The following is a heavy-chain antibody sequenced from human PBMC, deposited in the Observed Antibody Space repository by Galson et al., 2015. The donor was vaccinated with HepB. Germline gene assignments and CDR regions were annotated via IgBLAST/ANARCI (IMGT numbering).Heavy chain of an antibody. D-gene: IGHD1-26*01. CDR1: GFTFNTYS. J-gene: IGHJ4*02. Sequence: SLRLSCAASGFTFNTYSMHWVRQAPGKGLEWVAAITSAGDKQYYADSVQGRFTISRDNSQNMMYLQMNSLGAEDTAVYYCARDAMGRGSGSYSAFDYWGQGTLVTVSP. CDR2: ITSAGDKQ. V-gene: IGHV3-30-3*01. CDR3: ARDAMGRGSGSYSAFDY.